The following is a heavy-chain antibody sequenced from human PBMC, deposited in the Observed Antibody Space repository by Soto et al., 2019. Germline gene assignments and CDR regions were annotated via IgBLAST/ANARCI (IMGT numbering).Heavy chain of an antibody. Sequence: EVQLVQSGAEVRKPGESLKISCKASGYNFGTYWIGWVRQMPGKGLGYVGIIYPGDSDTRYGPSFRGRVTISADKPTSTVYGQWTLKASDTAVYYCASNGADYFGSGGWFDSWGQVTLVTVSA. D-gene: IGHD3-10*01. CDR3: ASNGADYFGSGGWFDS. J-gene: IGHJ5*01. CDR2: IYPGDSDT. V-gene: IGHV5-51*04. CDR1: GYNFGTYW.